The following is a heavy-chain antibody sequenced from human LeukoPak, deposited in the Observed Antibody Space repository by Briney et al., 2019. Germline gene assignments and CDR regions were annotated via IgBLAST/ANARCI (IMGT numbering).Heavy chain of an antibody. CDR3: ARGGGAAYCGGDCYSGLDY. CDR2: FDPEDGET. V-gene: IGHV1-24*01. Sequence: ASVKVSCKASGYTFTSYYMRWVRQAPGQGLEWMGGFDPEDGETIYAQKFQGRVTMTEDTSTDTAYMELSSLRSEDTAVYYCARGGGAAYCGGDCYSGLDYWGQGTLVTVSS. CDR1: GYTFTSYY. J-gene: IGHJ4*02. D-gene: IGHD2-21*02.